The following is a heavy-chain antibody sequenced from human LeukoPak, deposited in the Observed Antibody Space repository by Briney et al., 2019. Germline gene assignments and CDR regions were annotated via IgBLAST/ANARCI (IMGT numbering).Heavy chain of an antibody. J-gene: IGHJ4*02. CDR1: GYTFSDYF. Sequence: ASVKVSCKASGYTFSDYFVHWVRQAPGQGLEWMGWINPKSGVTKYAQKFQGRATMVRDTATSTVYMDLSSLTSDDTAVYFCARGWGSLYYFDFWGQGTLVTVSS. V-gene: IGHV1-2*02. CDR2: INPKSGVT. D-gene: IGHD3-16*01. CDR3: ARGWGSLYYFDF.